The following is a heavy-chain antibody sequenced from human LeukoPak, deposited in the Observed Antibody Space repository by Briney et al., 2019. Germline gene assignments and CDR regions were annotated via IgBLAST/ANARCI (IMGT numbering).Heavy chain of an antibody. CDR3: ARVSAHSGPIDY. J-gene: IGHJ4*02. D-gene: IGHD6-19*01. CDR1: GFTVSSNY. V-gene: IGHV3-66*01. CDR2: IYSGGST. Sequence: GGSLRLSCAASGFTVSSNYMSWVRQAPGKGLEWVSVIYSGGSTYYADSVKGRFTISRDNSKNTLYPQMNSLRAEDTAVYYCARVSAHSGPIDYWGQGTLVTVSS.